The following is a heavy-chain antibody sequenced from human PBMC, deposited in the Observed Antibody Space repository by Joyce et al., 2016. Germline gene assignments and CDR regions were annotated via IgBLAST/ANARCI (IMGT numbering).Heavy chain of an antibody. Sequence: GYSLTGYYMHWVRQAPGQGLEWMGWINPNTGATNYAQKFQGRVTRTRDTSISTAYMELSSLRSDDTAVYYCARDRTAITGFGYYYYYGMDVWGQGTTVTVSS. CDR3: ARDRTAITGFGYYYYYGMDV. CDR2: INPNTGAT. CDR1: GYSLTGYY. V-gene: IGHV1-2*02. J-gene: IGHJ6*02. D-gene: IGHD5-18*01.